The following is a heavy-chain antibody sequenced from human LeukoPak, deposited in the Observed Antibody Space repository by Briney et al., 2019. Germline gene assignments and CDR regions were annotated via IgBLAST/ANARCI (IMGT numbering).Heavy chain of an antibody. D-gene: IGHD2-15*01. Sequence: SETLSLTCAVDGGSFSGFYWSWLRQPPGKGLEWIGYIYYSGSTNYNPSLKSRVTISVDTSKNQFSLKLSSVTAADTAVYYCARLGYCSGGSYCAFDIWGQGTMVTVSS. V-gene: IGHV4-59*01. J-gene: IGHJ3*02. CDR2: IYYSGST. CDR3: ARLGYCSGGSYCAFDI. CDR1: GGSFSGFY.